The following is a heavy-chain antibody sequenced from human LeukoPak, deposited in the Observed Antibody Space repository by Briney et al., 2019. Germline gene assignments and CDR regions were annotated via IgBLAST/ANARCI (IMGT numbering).Heavy chain of an antibody. Sequence: ASVKVSCKASGGTFSSYAISWVRQAPGQGLEWMGGIIPIFGTANYAQKFQGRVTITADESTSTAYMELSSLRSEDTAVYYCAREPHYDILTGYYIPDAFDIWGQGTMVTVSS. CDR2: IIPIFGTA. CDR1: GGTFSSYA. CDR3: AREPHYDILTGYYIPDAFDI. J-gene: IGHJ3*02. D-gene: IGHD3-9*01. V-gene: IGHV1-69*13.